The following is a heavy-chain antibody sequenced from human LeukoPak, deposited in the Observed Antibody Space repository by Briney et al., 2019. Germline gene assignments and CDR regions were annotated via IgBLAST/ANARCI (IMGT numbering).Heavy chain of an antibody. CDR2: IYHSGST. CDR1: GYSISSGYY. Sequence: SETLSLTCAVSGYSISSGYYWGWIRQPPGKGLEWIGSIYHSGSTYYNPSLKSRVTIPVDTSKNQFSLKLSSVTAADTAVYYCARDLTMIVVVMGYFDYWGQGTLVTVSS. CDR3: ARDLTMIVVVMGYFDY. V-gene: IGHV4-38-2*02. J-gene: IGHJ4*02. D-gene: IGHD3-22*01.